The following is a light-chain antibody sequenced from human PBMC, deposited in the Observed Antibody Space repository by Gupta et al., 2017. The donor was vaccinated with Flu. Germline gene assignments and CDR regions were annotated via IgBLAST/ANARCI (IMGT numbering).Light chain of an antibody. CDR2: EVS. CDR1: SSDVGGYNY. V-gene: IGLV2-14*01. CDR3: SSYTSSNTHV. J-gene: IGLJ1*01. Sequence: QSVLTQPASVPGSPGQSITISCSGTSSDVGGYNYVSWYQQHPGKAPKLMIYEVSDRPSGVSNRFSGSKSDNTASLTISGLQAEDEADYYCSSYTSSNTHVFGTGTKVTVL.